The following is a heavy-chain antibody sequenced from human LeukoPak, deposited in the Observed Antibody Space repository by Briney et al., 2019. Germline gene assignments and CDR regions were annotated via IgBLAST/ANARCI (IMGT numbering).Heavy chain of an antibody. CDR1: GFSFGSCA. CDR3: AKERSTVGTPLFDN. J-gene: IGHJ4*02. V-gene: IGHV3-23*01. D-gene: IGHD2-15*01. Sequence: GGSLRLSCAAAGFSFGSCAMSWVRQAPGRGLEWVSGISDNGGGTYYGDSVRGRFTISRDNSKNMLYLQMNGLRAEDTALYYCAKERSTVGTPLFDNWGQGILVTVSS. CDR2: ISDNGGGT.